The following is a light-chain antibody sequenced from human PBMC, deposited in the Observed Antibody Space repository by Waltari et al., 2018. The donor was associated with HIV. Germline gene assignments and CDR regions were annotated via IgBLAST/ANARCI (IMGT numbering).Light chain of an antibody. CDR1: QGIGNS. Sequence: DIQMTQSPASLTASVGDRVTLTCGASQGIGNSVAGYQQRPGKAPKLLLYDASTLQAGVSSRFCGGRSGTDYTLIINTLQPEDAATYYCQQYSGPPPTFGLGT. J-gene: IGKJ1*01. V-gene: IGKV1-NL1*01. CDR3: QQYSGPPPT. CDR2: DAS.